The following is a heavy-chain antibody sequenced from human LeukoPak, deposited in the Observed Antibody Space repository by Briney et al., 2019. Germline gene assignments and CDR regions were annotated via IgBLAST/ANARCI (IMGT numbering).Heavy chain of an antibody. CDR3: ARDPSEVAVPYYYYYYYMDV. V-gene: IGHV3-48*01. Sequence: PGGSLRLSCAASGFTFSSYSMNWVRQAPGKGLEWVSYIGSSSSTIYYADSVKGRFTISRDNAKNSLYLQMNSLRAEDTAVYYCARDPSEVAVPYYYYYYYMDVWGKGTTVTVSS. D-gene: IGHD2-15*01. CDR2: IGSSSSTI. CDR1: GFTFSSYS. J-gene: IGHJ6*03.